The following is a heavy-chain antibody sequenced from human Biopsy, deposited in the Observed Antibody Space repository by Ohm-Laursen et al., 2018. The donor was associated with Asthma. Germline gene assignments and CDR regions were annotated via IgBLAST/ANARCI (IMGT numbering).Heavy chain of an antibody. CDR3: ARWGSFGFDY. V-gene: IGHV4-31*03. Sequence: TLSLTYIVSGGSISSGGYYWSWIRQHPGKGLEWIGYIYYSGSTYYNPSLKSRVTISVDTSKNQFYLNLSSVTAADTAVYYCARWGSFGFDYWGQGTLVTVSS. J-gene: IGHJ4*02. CDR1: GGSISSGGYY. D-gene: IGHD7-27*01. CDR2: IYYSGST.